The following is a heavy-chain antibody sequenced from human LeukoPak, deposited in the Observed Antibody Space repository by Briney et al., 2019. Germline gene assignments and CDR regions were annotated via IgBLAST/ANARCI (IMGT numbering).Heavy chain of an antibody. Sequence: SETLSLTCTVSGGSISSGDYYWSWIRQPPGKGLEWIGYIYYSGSTYYNPSLKSRVTISADTSKNQFSLKLSSVTAADTAVYYCARGLLWFGELFLYFDYWGQGTLVTVSS. D-gene: IGHD3-10*01. CDR2: IYYSGST. CDR1: GGSISSGDYY. CDR3: ARGLLWFGELFLYFDY. V-gene: IGHV4-30-4*01. J-gene: IGHJ4*02.